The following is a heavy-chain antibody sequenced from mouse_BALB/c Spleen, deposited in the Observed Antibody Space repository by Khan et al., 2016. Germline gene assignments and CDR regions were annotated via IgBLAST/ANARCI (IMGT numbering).Heavy chain of an antibody. CDR1: GYTFTNYG. D-gene: IGHD2-3*01. Sequence: QIQLVQSGPELKKPGETVKISCKASGYTFTNYGMNWVKQAPGKGLKRMGWINTYTGEPTYADDFKGRFAFSLETSASTVYLQINNLKNEDTATYFCASIYDGYYVGLYYAIDYWGQGTSGTVSS. J-gene: IGHJ4*01. CDR2: INTYTGEP. V-gene: IGHV9-3-1*01. CDR3: ASIYDGYYVGLYYAIDY.